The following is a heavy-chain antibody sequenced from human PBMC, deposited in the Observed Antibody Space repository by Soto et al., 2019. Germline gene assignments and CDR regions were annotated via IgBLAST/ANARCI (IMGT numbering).Heavy chain of an antibody. J-gene: IGHJ4*02. V-gene: IGHV4-59*01. CDR2: IFYSGYT. CDR3: AREKITGLFDY. Sequence: PSETLSLTCTVSGGSINSDYWSWIRQPPGKGLEWIGFIFYSGYTKHDPSLKSRVTISVDTSKNQFSLTLSSVTAADTAVYYCAREKITGLFDYGGQETLVTVSS. CDR1: GGSINSDY. D-gene: IGHD2-8*02.